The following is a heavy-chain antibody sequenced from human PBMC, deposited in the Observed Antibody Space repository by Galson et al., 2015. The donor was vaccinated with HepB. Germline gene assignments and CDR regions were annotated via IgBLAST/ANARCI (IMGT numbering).Heavy chain of an antibody. Sequence: TLSLTCPVSGGSISSYYWSWIRQPAGKGLEWIERIYTSGSTNYNPSLKSRVTMSVDTSKNQFSLKLSSVTAADTAVYYCARDRGYCSSTSCYGYFDLWGRGTLVTVSS. CDR2: IYTSGST. CDR1: GGSISSYY. CDR3: ARDRGYCSSTSCYGYFDL. V-gene: IGHV4-4*07. J-gene: IGHJ2*01. D-gene: IGHD2-2*01.